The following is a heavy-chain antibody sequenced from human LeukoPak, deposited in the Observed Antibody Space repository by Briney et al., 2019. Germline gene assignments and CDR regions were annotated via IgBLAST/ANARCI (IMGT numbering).Heavy chain of an antibody. J-gene: IGHJ6*02. Sequence: ASVTVSCKASGYTFTSYGISWVRQAPGQGLEWMGWISAYNGNTNYAQKLQGRVTMTTDTSTSTAYMELRSLRSDDTAVYYCARELDCSSTSCYPQLDYYYGMDVWGQGTTVTVSS. CDR1: GYTFTSYG. D-gene: IGHD2-2*01. V-gene: IGHV1-18*01. CDR2: ISAYNGNT. CDR3: ARELDCSSTSCYPQLDYYYGMDV.